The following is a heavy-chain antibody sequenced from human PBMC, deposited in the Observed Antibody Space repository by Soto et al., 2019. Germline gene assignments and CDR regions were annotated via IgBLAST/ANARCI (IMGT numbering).Heavy chain of an antibody. CDR3: ARLDDTNGFYTRLDY. CDR1: GGSIGSYY. CDR2: LYNRGIT. D-gene: IGHD2-8*01. V-gene: IGHV4-59*01. J-gene: IGHJ4*02. Sequence: QVHLQESGPGLVKPSETLTLTCSVSGGSIGSYYWNWIRQPPGKGLEWIGYLYNRGITHYNPSLKSRVTISVDTSRNEFSLKLNSVTAADTAVYYCARLDDTNGFYTRLDYWGRGTLVTVSS.